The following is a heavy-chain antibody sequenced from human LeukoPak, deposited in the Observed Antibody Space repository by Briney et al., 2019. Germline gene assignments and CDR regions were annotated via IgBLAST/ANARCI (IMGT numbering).Heavy chain of an antibody. D-gene: IGHD6-19*01. CDR1: GYTFTGYY. J-gene: IGHJ4*02. CDR2: INPNSGGT. CDR3: ASGYSSGWFPFDY. Sequence: ASVKVSCKASGYTFTGYYMHWVRQAPGQRLEWMGWINPNSGGTNYAQKFQGRVTMTRDTSISTAYMELSSLRSEDTAVYYCASGYSSGWFPFDYWGQGTLVTVSS. V-gene: IGHV1-2*02.